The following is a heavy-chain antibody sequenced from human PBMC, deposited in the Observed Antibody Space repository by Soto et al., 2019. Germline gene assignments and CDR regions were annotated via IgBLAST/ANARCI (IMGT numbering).Heavy chain of an antibody. J-gene: IGHJ1*01. CDR3: ARGGYDYDSSGYYTEYFQH. Sequence: SETLSLTCTVSGDSITSSSHYWGWIRQPPGKGLEWIGYIYHSGSTYYNPSLKSRVTISVDRSKNQFSLKLSSVTAADTAVYYCARGGYDYDSSGYYTEYFQHWGQGTLVTVSS. CDR2: IYHSGST. CDR1: GDSITSSSHY. V-gene: IGHV4-30-2*01. D-gene: IGHD3-22*01.